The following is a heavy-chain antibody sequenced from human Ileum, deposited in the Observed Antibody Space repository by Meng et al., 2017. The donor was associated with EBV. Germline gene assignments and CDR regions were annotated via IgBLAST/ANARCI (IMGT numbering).Heavy chain of an antibody. CDR3: AHQAVAGTRGWFDP. D-gene: IGHD6-19*01. CDR2: INPNSGGT. V-gene: IGHV1-2*06. Sequence: QVQMVQSGAEVKKPGASGKGPCKASGYTFTGYYMHWVRQAPGQGLEWMGRINPNSGGTNYAQKFQGRVTMTRDTSISTAYMELSRLRSDDTAVYYCAHQAVAGTRGWFDPWGQGTLVTVSS. CDR1: GYTFTGYY. J-gene: IGHJ5*02.